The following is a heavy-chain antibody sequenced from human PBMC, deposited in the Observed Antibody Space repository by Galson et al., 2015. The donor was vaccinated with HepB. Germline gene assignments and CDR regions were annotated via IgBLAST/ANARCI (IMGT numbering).Heavy chain of an antibody. Sequence: SLRLSCAASGFTFSSYAMSWVRQAPGKGLEWVSAISGSGGSTYYADSVKGRFTISRDNSKITLYLQMNSLRAEDTAVYYCAKSLIVSVVTSGAFDIWGQGTMVTVSS. CDR3: AKSLIVSVVTSGAFDI. CDR1: GFTFSSYA. J-gene: IGHJ3*02. D-gene: IGHD4-23*01. CDR2: ISGSGGST. V-gene: IGHV3-23*01.